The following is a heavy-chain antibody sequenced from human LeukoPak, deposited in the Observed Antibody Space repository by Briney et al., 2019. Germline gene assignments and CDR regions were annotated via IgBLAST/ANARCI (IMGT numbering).Heavy chain of an antibody. Sequence: SETLSLTCTVSGASISSHYWSWIRQPPGKGLEWIGLISFTGSTNYNPSLKSRVTTSVDTSKNQFSLKLSSVTAADTAVYYCARGGESSLPLDYWGQGTLVTVSS. J-gene: IGHJ4*02. V-gene: IGHV4-59*11. CDR2: ISFTGST. CDR3: ARGGESSLPLDY. CDR1: GASISSHY. D-gene: IGHD6-13*01.